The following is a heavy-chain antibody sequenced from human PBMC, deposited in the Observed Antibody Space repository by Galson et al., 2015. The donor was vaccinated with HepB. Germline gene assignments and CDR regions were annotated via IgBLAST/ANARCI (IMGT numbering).Heavy chain of an antibody. V-gene: IGHV1-46*01. CDR2: INPSGGST. Sequence: SVKVSCKASGYTFTSCYMHWVRQAPGQGLEWMGIINPSGGSTSYAQKFQGRVTMTRDTSTSTVYMELSSLRSEDTAVYYCARWGYCSSTSCSYHYYYYMDVWGKGTTVTVSS. CDR3: ARWGYCSSTSCSYHYYYYMDV. J-gene: IGHJ6*03. CDR1: GYTFTSCY. D-gene: IGHD2-2*01.